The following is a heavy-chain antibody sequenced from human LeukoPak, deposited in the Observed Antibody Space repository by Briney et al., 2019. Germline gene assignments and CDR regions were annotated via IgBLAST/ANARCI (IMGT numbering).Heavy chain of an antibody. CDR1: GFTFSSYA. V-gene: IGHV3-23*01. D-gene: IGHD3/OR15-3a*01. CDR3: ARGRVTGYYTPFAS. Sequence: GGSLRLSCAASGFTFSSYAMSWVRQAPGKGLEWVSVISGSGGSTYYADSVKGRFTISRDNSKNTLYLQMNSLRAEDTAVYYCARGRVTGYYTPFASWGQGTLVTVSS. CDR2: ISGSGGST. J-gene: IGHJ5*02.